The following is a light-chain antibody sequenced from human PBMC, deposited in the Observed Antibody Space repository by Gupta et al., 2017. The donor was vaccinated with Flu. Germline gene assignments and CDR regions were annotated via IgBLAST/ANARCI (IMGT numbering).Light chain of an antibody. V-gene: IGLV4-69*01. CDR3: QTWDTGIWV. Sequence: QLVLTQSPSASASLGASVTLTCTLSSGHISNAIAWYQQQPEKGPRYLMKLNSDGSHNKGDEIPDRFSGSSSGAERYLTISSLQSEDEADYYCQTWDTGIWVFGGGTKLTVL. CDR1: SGHISNA. CDR2: LNSDGSH. J-gene: IGLJ3*02.